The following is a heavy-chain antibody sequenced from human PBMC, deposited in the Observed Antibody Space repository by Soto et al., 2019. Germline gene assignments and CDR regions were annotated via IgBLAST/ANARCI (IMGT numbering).Heavy chain of an antibody. V-gene: IGHV1-2*04. CDR2: INPKSGGT. D-gene: IGHD2-8*01. J-gene: IGHJ6*02. CDR1: GYSFTDYH. Sequence: ASVKVSCKASGYSFTDYHIHWVRQAPGRGLEWLGRINPKSGGTSTAQKFQGWVTMTTDTSISTASMELTRLTSDDTAIYYCARGDSTDCSNGVCSFFYNHDMDVWGQGTTVTVSS. CDR3: ARGDSTDCSNGVCSFFYNHDMDV.